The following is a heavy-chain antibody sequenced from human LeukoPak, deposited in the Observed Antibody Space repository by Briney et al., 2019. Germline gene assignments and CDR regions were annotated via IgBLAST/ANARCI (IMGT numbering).Heavy chain of an antibody. V-gene: IGHV3-23*01. J-gene: IGHJ4*02. CDR1: GFTFSSYA. Sequence: GGSLRLSCAASGFTFSSYAMSWVRQAPGKGLEWVSAISGSGGSTYYADSVKGRFTISRDNSKNTLYLQMNSLRAEDTAVYYCAKLRKDGSGSYLDYWGQGTLVTVSS. CDR3: AKLRKDGSGSYLDY. CDR2: ISGSGGST. D-gene: IGHD3-10*01.